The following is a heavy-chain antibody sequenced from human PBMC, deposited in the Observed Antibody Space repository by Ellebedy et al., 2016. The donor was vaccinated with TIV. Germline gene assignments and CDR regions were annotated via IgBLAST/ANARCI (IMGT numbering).Heavy chain of an antibody. CDR3: ARHHPREAYYDFWSGAPLGKYYFDY. J-gene: IGHJ4*02. V-gene: IGHV3-30-3*01. D-gene: IGHD3-3*01. CDR1: GFTFSSYA. Sequence: GESLKISXAASGFTFSSYAMHWVRQAPGKGLEWVAVISYDGSNKYYADSVKGRFTISRDNAKNSLYLQMNSLRAEDTAVYYCARHHPREAYYDFWSGAPLGKYYFDYWGQGTLVTVSS. CDR2: ISYDGSNK.